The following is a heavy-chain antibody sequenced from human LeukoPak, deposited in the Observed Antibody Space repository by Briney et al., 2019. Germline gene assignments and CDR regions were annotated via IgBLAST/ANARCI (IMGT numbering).Heavy chain of an antibody. D-gene: IGHD2-15*01. CDR2: IIPIFGTA. CDR3: ARDNCSGGSRYSSPFDY. CDR1: GGTFSSYA. J-gene: IGHJ4*02. V-gene: IGHV1-69*13. Sequence: SVKVSCKASGGTFSSYAISWVRQAPGQGLEWMGGIIPIFGTANYAQKFQGRVTITADESTSTAYMELSSLRSEDTAVYYCARDNCSGGSRYSSPFDYWGQGTLVTVSS.